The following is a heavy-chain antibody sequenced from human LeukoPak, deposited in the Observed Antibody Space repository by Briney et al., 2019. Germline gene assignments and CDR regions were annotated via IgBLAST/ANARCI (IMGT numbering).Heavy chain of an antibody. CDR3: ARRQKYSSSSRYYYYMDV. J-gene: IGHJ6*03. CDR1: GFTFNRYW. V-gene: IGHV3-7*01. D-gene: IGHD6-6*01. Sequence: PGGSLRLSCAASGFTFNRYWMSWVRQAPGKELQWVANIKQDGSAKYYVDSVKGRFTISRDNAKNSLYLQMNSLRAEDTAVYYCARRQKYSSSSRYYYYMDVWGKGTTVTVSS. CDR2: IKQDGSAK.